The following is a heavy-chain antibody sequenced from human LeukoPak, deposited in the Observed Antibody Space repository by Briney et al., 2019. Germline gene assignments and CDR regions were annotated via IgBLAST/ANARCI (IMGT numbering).Heavy chain of an antibody. J-gene: IGHJ3*02. V-gene: IGHV3-21*01. CDR2: ISSSSSYI. CDR3: ARLAFITIFGVAPNTDAFDI. CDR1: GFTFSSYS. Sequence: GGSLRLSCAASGFTFSSYSMNWVRQAPGKGLEWVSSISSSSSYIYYADSVKGRFTISRDNAKNSLYLQMNSLRAEDTAVYYCARLAFITIFGVAPNTDAFDIWGQGTMVTVSP. D-gene: IGHD3-3*01.